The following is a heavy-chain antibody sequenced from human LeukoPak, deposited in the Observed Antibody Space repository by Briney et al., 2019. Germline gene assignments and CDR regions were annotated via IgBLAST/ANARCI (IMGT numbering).Heavy chain of an antibody. CDR3: ASALRGCSGGSCYSTALYYFDY. J-gene: IGHJ4*02. Sequence: ASVKVSCKASGYTFTSYDIHWVRQATGQGLEWMGWMNPNSGNTGYAQKFQGRVTMTRNTSISTAYMELSSLRSEDTAVYYCASALRGCSGGSCYSTALYYFDYWGQGTLVTASS. V-gene: IGHV1-8*01. D-gene: IGHD2-15*01. CDR1: GYTFTSYD. CDR2: MNPNSGNT.